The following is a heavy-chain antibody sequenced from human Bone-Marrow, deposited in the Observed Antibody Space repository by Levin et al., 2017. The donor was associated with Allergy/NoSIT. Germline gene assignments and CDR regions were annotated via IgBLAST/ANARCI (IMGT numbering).Heavy chain of an antibody. CDR2: IGTASDT. CDR3: ARDKPGYRWGDSHGMDV. CDR1: GFIISTHD. V-gene: IGHV3-13*01. J-gene: IGHJ6*02. D-gene: IGHD3-9*01. Sequence: QPGGSLRLSCAASGFIISTHDLHWVRQAPGGGLEWISVIGTASDTHYAVSVRGRFAISRENAKNSFHLLMYNLRAEDTAVYYCARDKPGYRWGDSHGMDVWGQGIPVTVSS.